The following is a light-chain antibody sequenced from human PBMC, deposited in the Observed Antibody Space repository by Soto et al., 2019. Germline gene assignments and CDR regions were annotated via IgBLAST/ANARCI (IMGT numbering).Light chain of an antibody. V-gene: IGKV1-5*01. CDR2: DAS. CDR3: QQYNNGWT. CDR1: ESIKGW. J-gene: IGKJ1*01. Sequence: DIPVTQSPSTLSASVGDRVTITCRASESIKGWLAWYQQKPGKAPKLLIYDASSFKGGVPSSFSGSGSVTEFTLTISSLQPDDFATYYCQQYNNGWTFGQGTKVEIK.